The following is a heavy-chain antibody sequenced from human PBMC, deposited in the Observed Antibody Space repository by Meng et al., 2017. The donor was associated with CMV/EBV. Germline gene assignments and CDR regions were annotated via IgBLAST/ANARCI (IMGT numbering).Heavy chain of an antibody. Sequence: ASVKVSCKASGYTFTSYGISWVRQAPGQGLEWMGWISAYNGNTNYAQKLQGRVTMTTDTSTSTAYMELRSLRSDDTAVYYCARASHYYNWKNLNWFDPWGQGTLVTVSS. V-gene: IGHV1-18*01. CDR1: GYTFTSYG. CDR3: ARASHYYNWKNLNWFDP. J-gene: IGHJ5*02. D-gene: IGHD1-20*01. CDR2: ISAYNGNT.